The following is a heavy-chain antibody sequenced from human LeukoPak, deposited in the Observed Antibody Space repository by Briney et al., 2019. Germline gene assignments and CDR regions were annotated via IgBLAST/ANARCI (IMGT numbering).Heavy chain of an antibody. J-gene: IGHJ5*02. V-gene: IGHV3-7*01. D-gene: IGHD3-22*01. Sequence: PGGSLRLSCAASGFTFSDYYMSWIRQAPGKGLEWVANIKQDGSEKYYVDSVKGRFTISRDNAKNSLYPQMNSLRAEDTAVYYCARDRDSSGYVHWFDPGGQGTLVTVSS. CDR3: ARDRDSSGYVHWFDP. CDR2: IKQDGSEK. CDR1: GFTFSDYY.